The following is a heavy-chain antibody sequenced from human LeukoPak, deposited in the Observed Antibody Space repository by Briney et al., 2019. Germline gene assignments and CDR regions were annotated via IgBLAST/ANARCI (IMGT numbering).Heavy chain of an antibody. V-gene: IGHV3-23*01. CDR3: AKEVLSYYDFWSGLDY. CDR2: ISGSGGGT. Sequence: PGGSLRLSCAASGFTFSSYAMGWVRQAPGKGLEWVSAISGSGGGTYYADSVKGRFTISRDNSKNTLYLQMNSLRAEDTAIYYRAKEVLSYYDFWSGLDYWGQATLVSVSS. D-gene: IGHD3-3*01. CDR1: GFTFSSYA. J-gene: IGHJ4*02.